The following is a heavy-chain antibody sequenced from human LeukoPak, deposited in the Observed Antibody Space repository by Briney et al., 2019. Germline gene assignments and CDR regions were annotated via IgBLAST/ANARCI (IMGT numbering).Heavy chain of an antibody. Sequence: ASVKVSCKASGYTFTSYDINWVRQATGQGLEWMGWMNPNSGNTGNAQKFQGRVTMTRNTSISTAYMELSSLRSEDTAVYYCARAGGTYYDILTGYSTTDYWGQGTLVTVSS. D-gene: IGHD3-9*01. CDR1: GYTFTSYD. CDR2: MNPNSGNT. J-gene: IGHJ4*02. CDR3: ARAGGTYYDILTGYSTTDY. V-gene: IGHV1-8*01.